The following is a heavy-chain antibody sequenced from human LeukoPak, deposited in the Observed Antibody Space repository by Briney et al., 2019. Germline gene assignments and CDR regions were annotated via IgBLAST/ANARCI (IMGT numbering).Heavy chain of an antibody. J-gene: IGHJ4*02. CDR2: MDHSGST. CDR3: SRRVRGTSFRDY. V-gene: IGHV4-39*07. CDR1: GGSISRSSYY. Sequence: PSDTLSLTCTVSGGSISRSSYYWGWIRQPPGKGLEWIGNMDHSGSTYYNPSLKSRVTISSATSKNQFSVKLSSVTAADTAIYYCSRRVRGTSFRDYWGQGTLVTVSS. D-gene: IGHD1-1*01.